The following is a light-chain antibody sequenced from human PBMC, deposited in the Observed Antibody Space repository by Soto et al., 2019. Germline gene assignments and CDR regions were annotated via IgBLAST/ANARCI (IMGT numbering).Light chain of an antibody. CDR1: TSNILRNY. Sequence: QSVLTQPPSASGNPGQRLTISCSGSTSNILRNYVYWYRQLPGTAPRLLISMNDQRPSGVPDRFSGSKSGTSASLAISGLRSEDEADYYCETWDSNTGVFGGGTKVTVL. J-gene: IGLJ3*02. V-gene: IGLV1-47*01. CDR2: MND. CDR3: ETWDSNTGV.